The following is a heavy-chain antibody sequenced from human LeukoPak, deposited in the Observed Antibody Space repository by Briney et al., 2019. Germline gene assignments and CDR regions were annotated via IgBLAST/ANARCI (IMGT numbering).Heavy chain of an antibody. CDR2: ISGSSIYT. CDR3: AKDLGYSSGLTDY. CDR1: GFTFSNYY. D-gene: IGHD6-19*01. V-gene: IGHV3-11*06. Sequence: MTGGSLRLSCAASGFTFSNYYMYWIRQAPGKGLEWLSHISGSSIYTDYAYSVKGRFTTSRDNAKNSVYLQMNSLRAEDTAVYYCAKDLGYSSGLTDYWGQGTLVTVSS. J-gene: IGHJ4*02.